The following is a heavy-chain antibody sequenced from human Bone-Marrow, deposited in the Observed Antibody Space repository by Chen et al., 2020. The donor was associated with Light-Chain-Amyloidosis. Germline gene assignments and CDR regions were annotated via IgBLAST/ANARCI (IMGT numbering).Heavy chain of an antibody. CDR1: GYTFTGYY. V-gene: IGHV1-2*04. CDR3: ARGEVTTSFYYYGMDV. J-gene: IGHJ6*02. CDR2: INPNSGGT. Sequence: QVQLVQSGAEVKKPGASVKVSCKASGYTFTGYYMHWVRQAPGQGLEWMGWINPNSGGTNYAQKFQGWVTMTRDTSNSTAYMELSRLRSDDTAVYYCARGEVTTSFYYYGMDVWGQGTTVTVSS. D-gene: IGHD4-17*01.